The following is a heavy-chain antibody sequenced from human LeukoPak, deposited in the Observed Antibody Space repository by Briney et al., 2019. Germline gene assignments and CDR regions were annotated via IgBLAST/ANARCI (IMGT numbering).Heavy chain of an antibody. V-gene: IGHV3-48*03. J-gene: IGHJ3*02. D-gene: IGHD3-22*01. Sequence: GGSLRLSCAASGFTFSNYEMNWVRQTPGKGLEWISYISSSGTMYYSGSVTGRFTISRDNAKNALYLQMKSLRAEDTAVYYFARESTDDNFDIWGQGTMVTVSS. CDR3: ARESTDDNFDI. CDR1: GFTFSNYE. CDR2: ISSSGTM.